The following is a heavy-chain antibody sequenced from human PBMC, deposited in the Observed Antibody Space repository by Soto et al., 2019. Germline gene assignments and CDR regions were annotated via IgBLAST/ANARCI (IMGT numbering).Heavy chain of an antibody. CDR1: GGTFSSYA. D-gene: IGHD6-19*01. J-gene: IGHJ4*02. CDR2: IIPIFGTA. V-gene: IGHV1-69*13. Sequence: SVKVSCKASGGTFSSYAISWVRQAPGQGLEWMGGIIPIFGTANYAQKFQGRVTITADESTSTAYMELSSLRSEDTAVYYCARDPSLAVVSFDYWRQGTLVTVSS. CDR3: ARDPSLAVVSFDY.